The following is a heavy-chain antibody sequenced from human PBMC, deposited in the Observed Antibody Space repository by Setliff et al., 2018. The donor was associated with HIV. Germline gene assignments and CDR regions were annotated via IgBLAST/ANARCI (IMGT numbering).Heavy chain of an antibody. V-gene: IGHV3-23*01. CDR3: AKDPRAAVATICDY. Sequence: GGSLRPSCAASGLTFSSYAMSWVRQAPGKGLEWVSAISGSGGSTYYADSVKGRFTSSRDNSKNTLYLQMTSLRAEDTAVYYCAKDPRAAVATICDYWGQGTLVTVSS. CDR1: GLTFSSYA. CDR2: ISGSGGST. D-gene: IGHD5-12*01. J-gene: IGHJ4*02.